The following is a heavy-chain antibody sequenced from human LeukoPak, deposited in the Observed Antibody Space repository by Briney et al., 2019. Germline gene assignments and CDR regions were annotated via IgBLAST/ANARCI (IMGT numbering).Heavy chain of an antibody. CDR3: AKDTAAGGY. V-gene: IGHV3-23*01. J-gene: IGHJ4*02. D-gene: IGHD6-13*01. CDR1: LFTLSSYA. Sequence: GGGLRLSCASSLFTLSSYAMSEVRPAPGRGLEWVSAMSGSGGSTYYADSVRGRFTISRDNSKNPLYLQMNSLRAEDTAVYYCAKDTAAGGYWGQGTLVTVSP. CDR2: MSGSGGST.